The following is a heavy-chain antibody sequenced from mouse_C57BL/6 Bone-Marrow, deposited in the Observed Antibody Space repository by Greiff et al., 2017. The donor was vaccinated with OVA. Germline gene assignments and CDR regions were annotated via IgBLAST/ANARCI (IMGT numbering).Heavy chain of an antibody. D-gene: IGHD3-2*02. CDR2: ISDGGSYT. V-gene: IGHV5-4*01. Sequence: EVHLVESGGGLVKPGGSLKLSCAASGFTFSSYAMSWVRQTPEKRLEWVATISDGGSYTYYPDNVKGRFTISRDNAKNNLYLQMSHLKSEDTAMYNCARETAQVHFDYWGQGTTLTVSS. CDR3: ARETAQVHFDY. J-gene: IGHJ2*01. CDR1: GFTFSSYA.